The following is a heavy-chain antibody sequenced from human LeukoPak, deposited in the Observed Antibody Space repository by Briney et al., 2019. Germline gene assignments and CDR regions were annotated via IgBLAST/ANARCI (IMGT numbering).Heavy chain of an antibody. J-gene: IGHJ4*02. CDR3: AREGCSSTSCYSEYYFDY. Sequence: GGSLRLSCAASGFTFSSYSMNWVRQAPGKGLEWVSSISSSSSYIYYADSVKGRFTISRDNAKNSLYLQMNSLRAEDTAVYYCAREGCSSTSCYSEYYFDYWGQGTLVTVSS. D-gene: IGHD2-2*01. CDR1: GFTFSSYS. V-gene: IGHV3-21*01. CDR2: ISSSSSYI.